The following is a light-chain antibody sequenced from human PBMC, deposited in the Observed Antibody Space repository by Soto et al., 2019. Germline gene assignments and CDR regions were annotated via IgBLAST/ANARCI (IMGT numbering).Light chain of an antibody. CDR3: AAWDDSLNAL. V-gene: IGLV1-44*01. Sequence: QSVLTQPPSASGTPGQRITISCSGSSSNIGDNPVNWYQQLPGAAPKLLIYINDQRPSGVPDRFSGSKSGTSASLAISGLQPEDEADYYCAAWDDSLNALVGTGTKV. CDR1: SSNIGDNP. J-gene: IGLJ1*01. CDR2: IND.